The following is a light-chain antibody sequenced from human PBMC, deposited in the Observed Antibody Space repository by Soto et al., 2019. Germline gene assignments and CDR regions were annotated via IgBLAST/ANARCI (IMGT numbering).Light chain of an antibody. Sequence: QPVRTQPPSASGTAGQRVTISCCRSHSNIGSNTVNWYQQLPGTAPKLLIYYDNLRPSGVPDRISGSKSGTSASLAISGLQSDDEADYYCAAWDDSLNGRVFGTGTKVTVL. CDR3: AAWDDSLNGRV. CDR1: HSNIGSNT. J-gene: IGLJ1*01. CDR2: YDN. V-gene: IGLV1-44*01.